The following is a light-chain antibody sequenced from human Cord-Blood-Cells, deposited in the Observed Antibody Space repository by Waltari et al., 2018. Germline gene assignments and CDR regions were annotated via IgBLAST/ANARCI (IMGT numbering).Light chain of an antibody. V-gene: IGKV1-39*01. J-gene: IGKJ2*01. CDR1: QSISSY. Sequence: DIQMTQSPSSLSASVGDRVTITCRATQSISSYLNWYQQKPGKASNVLIYVASSLHSEVPSRFCVSGSVTDFTLTISSLQPEDFATYYCLQSYSTPQTFGQGTKLEIK. CDR3: LQSYSTPQT. CDR2: VAS.